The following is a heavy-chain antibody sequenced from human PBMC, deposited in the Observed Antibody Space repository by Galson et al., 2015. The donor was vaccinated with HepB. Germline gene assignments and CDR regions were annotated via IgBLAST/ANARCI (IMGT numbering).Heavy chain of an antibody. J-gene: IGHJ4*02. CDR2: INAGNGNT. D-gene: IGHD6-13*01. CDR1: GYTFTSYA. Sequence: SVKVSCKASGYTFTSYAMHWVRQAPGQRLEWMGWINAGNGNTKYSQKFQGRVTITRDTSASTAYMELSSLRSEDTAVYYCARDAIGAAGTPHYWGQGTLVTVSS. V-gene: IGHV1-3*01. CDR3: ARDAIGAAGTPHY.